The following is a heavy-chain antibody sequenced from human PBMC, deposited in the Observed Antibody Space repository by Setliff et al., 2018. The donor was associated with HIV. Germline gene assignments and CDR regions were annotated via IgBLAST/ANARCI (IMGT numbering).Heavy chain of an antibody. V-gene: IGHV4-39*01. CDR3: ARLQFLEWPYYFDY. J-gene: IGHJ4*02. D-gene: IGHD3-3*01. CDR1: GDSISGSDYY. CDR2: VYYNGVT. Sequence: SETLSLTCTVSGDSISGSDYYWAWIRQPPGKGLEWIGSVYYNGVTYYNPSLKSRVTISVDTSKNQFSLRLNSVSAADTAVYYCARLQFLEWPYYFDYWGQGTLVTVSS.